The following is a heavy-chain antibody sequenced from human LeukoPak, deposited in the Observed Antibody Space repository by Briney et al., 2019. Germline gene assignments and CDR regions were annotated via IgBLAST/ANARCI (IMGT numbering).Heavy chain of an antibody. CDR2: ISSSSTYI. Sequence: GGSLRLSCAASGFTFSSYSINWVRQAPGKGLEWVSSISSSSTYIYYADSVKGRFTISRDNAKNSLYLQTNSLRAEDTALYYCARDSVAAPYYFDYGGQGTLVTVS. V-gene: IGHV3-21*01. CDR3: ARDSVAAPYYFDY. D-gene: IGHD6-19*01. J-gene: IGHJ4*02. CDR1: GFTFSSYS.